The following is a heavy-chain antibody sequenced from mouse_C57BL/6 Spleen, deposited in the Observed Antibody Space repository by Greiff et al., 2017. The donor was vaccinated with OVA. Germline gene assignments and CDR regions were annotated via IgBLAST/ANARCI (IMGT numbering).Heavy chain of an antibody. V-gene: IGHV5-4*01. Sequence: EVKLMESGGGLVKPGGSLKLSCAASGFTFSSYAMSWVRQTPEKRLEWVATISDGGSYTYYPDNVKGRFTISRDNAKNNLYLQMSHLKSEDTAMYYCAREGGSSLAWFAYWGQGTLVTVSA. D-gene: IGHD1-1*01. CDR2: ISDGGSYT. CDR1: GFTFSSYA. J-gene: IGHJ3*01. CDR3: AREGGSSLAWFAY.